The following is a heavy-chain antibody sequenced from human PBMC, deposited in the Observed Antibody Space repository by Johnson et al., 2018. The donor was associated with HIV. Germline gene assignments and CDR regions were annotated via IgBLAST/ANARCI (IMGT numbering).Heavy chain of an antibody. D-gene: IGHD2-8*02. CDR2: IKQDGSEK. CDR1: GFTFSSYG. V-gene: IGHV3-7*03. CDR3: ARGPSQLYWPDVAFDI. Sequence: MLLVESGGGVVQPGRSLRLSCAASGFTFSSYGMHWVRQAPGKGLEWVANIKQDGSEKYYVDSVKGRFTISRDNAKNSLYLQMNSLRAEDTAVYYCARGPSQLYWPDVAFDIWGQGTTVTVSS. J-gene: IGHJ3*02.